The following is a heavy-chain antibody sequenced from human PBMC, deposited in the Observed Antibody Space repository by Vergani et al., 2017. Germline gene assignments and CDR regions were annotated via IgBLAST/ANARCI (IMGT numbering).Heavy chain of an antibody. CDR2: ISGSGYST. CDR3: AKESVVGVAATYFDY. CDR1: GLTFSHYA. D-gene: IGHD2-15*01. J-gene: IGHJ4*02. Sequence: EVQLLESGGGLVQPGGSLRLSCAASGLTFSHYAMSWVRQAPGKGLEWVSTISGSGYSTNYADSVKGRFTITRDNSKNMLYLQMNSLRADDTAVYYCAKESVVGVAATYFDYWGQGTLVTVSS. V-gene: IGHV3-23*01.